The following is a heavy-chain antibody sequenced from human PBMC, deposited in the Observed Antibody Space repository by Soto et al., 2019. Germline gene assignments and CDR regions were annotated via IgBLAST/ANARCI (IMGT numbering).Heavy chain of an antibody. CDR2: IYTGGST. CDR3: ARAYGGNPALFDP. Sequence: EVQLVESGGGLIQPGGSLRLSCAASGFTVSRDYMSWVRQAPGKGLEWVSVIYTGGSTYYADSVKGRFTFSRDNSKNTLYLQMNSRSAEDTAVYYCARAYGGNPALFDPWGQGTLVTVSS. V-gene: IGHV3-53*01. D-gene: IGHD4-17*01. CDR1: GFTVSRDY. J-gene: IGHJ5*02.